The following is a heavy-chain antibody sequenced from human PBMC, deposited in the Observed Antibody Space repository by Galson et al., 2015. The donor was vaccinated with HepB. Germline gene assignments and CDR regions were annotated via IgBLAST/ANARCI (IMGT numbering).Heavy chain of an antibody. Sequence: SLRLSCAASGFTFSSYAMHRVRQAPGKGLEWVGRIKSKTDGGTTDYAAPVKGRFTISRDDSKNTLYLQMNSLKTEDTAVYYCTTEGSTSPHDYWGQGALVTVSS. J-gene: IGHJ4*02. V-gene: IGHV3-15*01. CDR2: IKSKTDGGTT. CDR3: TTEGSTSPHDY. CDR1: GFTFSSYA. D-gene: IGHD2-2*01.